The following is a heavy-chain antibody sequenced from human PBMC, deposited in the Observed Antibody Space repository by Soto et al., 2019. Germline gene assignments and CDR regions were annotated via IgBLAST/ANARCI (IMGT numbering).Heavy chain of an antibody. V-gene: IGHV1-8*01. CDR2: MNPNSGNT. CDR3: ARSGQEGNDYGDYSYYYYYGMDV. J-gene: IGHJ6*02. Sequence: QVQLVQSGAEVKKPGASVKVSCKASGYTFTSYDINWVRQATGQGLEWMGWMNPNSGNTGYAQKFQGRVTMTRNTSISTAYMELSSLRSEDTAVYYCARSGQEGNDYGDYSYYYYYGMDVWGQGTTVTVSS. CDR1: GYTFTSYD. D-gene: IGHD4-17*01.